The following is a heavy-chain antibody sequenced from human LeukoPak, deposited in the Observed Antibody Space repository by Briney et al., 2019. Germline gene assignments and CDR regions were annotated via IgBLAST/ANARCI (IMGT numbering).Heavy chain of an antibody. J-gene: IGHJ4*02. CDR2: IYSGGST. D-gene: IGHD2-2*01. CDR3: ARVSYLAEVVPAAPYFDY. Sequence: GGSLRLSCAASGFNVRSNYMSWVRQPPGKGLEWVSIIYSGGSTYYADSVKGRFTISRDNSKNTLYLQMNSLRAEDTAVYYCARVSYLAEVVPAAPYFDYWGQGTLVTVSS. V-gene: IGHV3-53*01. CDR1: GFNVRSNY.